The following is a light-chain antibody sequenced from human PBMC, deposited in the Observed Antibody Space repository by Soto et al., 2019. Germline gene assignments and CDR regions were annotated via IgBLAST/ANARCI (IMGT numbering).Light chain of an antibody. V-gene: IGKV3D-20*02. CDR3: QQRSNRPPIT. Sequence: EIVLTQSPGTLSLSPWERATLSCRAGQSVSSNYLAWYQQKPGQAPRLLIYAASTRATGIPDRFSGSGSGTDFTLTISSLEPEDFAVYYCQQRSNRPPITFGQGTRLEIK. J-gene: IGKJ5*01. CDR2: AAS. CDR1: QSVSSNY.